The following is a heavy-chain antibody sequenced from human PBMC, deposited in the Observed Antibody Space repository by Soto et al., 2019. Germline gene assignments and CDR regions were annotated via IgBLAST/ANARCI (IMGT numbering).Heavy chain of an antibody. Sequence: QVQLQESGPGLVKPSETLSLTCTVPGGSVSIGTYYWSWIRQPPGKGLEWIGFIHYSGSTNYNPSPTSRVTMSVDTSKNQFSLKLTSVNAADTAVYFCTRGGDAYKNGHWGQGTLVTVSS. CDR2: IHYSGST. D-gene: IGHD2-21*01. J-gene: IGHJ4*02. V-gene: IGHV4-61*01. CDR3: TRGGDAYKNGH. CDR1: GGSVSIGTYY.